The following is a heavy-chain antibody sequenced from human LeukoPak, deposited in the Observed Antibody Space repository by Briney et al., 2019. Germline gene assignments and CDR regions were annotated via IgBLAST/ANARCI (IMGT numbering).Heavy chain of an antibody. CDR1: GFTFSDYS. V-gene: IGHV3-48*04. Sequence: PGGSLRLSCAASGFTFSDYSMNWVRQAPGKGLEWVSYISYSESTTSYADSVKGRFTISRDNAKNSLYLQMNSLRAEDTAVYYCARAGPPAFDPWGQGTLVTVSS. J-gene: IGHJ5*02. CDR2: ISYSESTT. CDR3: ARAGPPAFDP.